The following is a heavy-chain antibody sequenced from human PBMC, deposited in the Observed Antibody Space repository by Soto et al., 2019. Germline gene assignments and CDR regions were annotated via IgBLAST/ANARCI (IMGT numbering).Heavy chain of an antibody. Sequence: GSLRLSCAASGFTVSSNYMSWVRQAPGKGLEWVSVIYSGGSTYYADSVKGRFTISRDNSKNTLYLQMNSLRAEDTAVYYCARSRGAAAGPFDYWGQGTLVTVSS. CDR3: ARSRGAAAGPFDY. CDR2: IYSGGST. V-gene: IGHV3-66*01. CDR1: GFTVSSNY. D-gene: IGHD6-13*01. J-gene: IGHJ4*02.